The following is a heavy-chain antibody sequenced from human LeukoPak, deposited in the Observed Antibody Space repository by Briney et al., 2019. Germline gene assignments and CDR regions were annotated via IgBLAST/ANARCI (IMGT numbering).Heavy chain of an antibody. V-gene: IGHV3-49*04. Sequence: GGSLRLSCTTSGFNFGDLAMTWVRQAPGKGLEWVGFIRSKAYRGTTEYAASVKGRFTISRDDSKSVVYLQMNSLKSEDTAVYYCSRGPIQLWVHNGVDVWGQGTTVTVSS. J-gene: IGHJ6*02. CDR1: GFNFGDLA. CDR2: IRSKAYRGTT. CDR3: SRGPIQLWVHNGVDV. D-gene: IGHD5-18*01.